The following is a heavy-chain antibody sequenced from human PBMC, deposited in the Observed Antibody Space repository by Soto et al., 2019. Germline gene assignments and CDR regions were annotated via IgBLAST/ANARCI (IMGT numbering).Heavy chain of an antibody. Sequence: SETLSLTCTVSGGSISSYYWSWIRQPPGKGLEWIGYIYYRGSTNYNPSLKSRVTISVDTSKNQFSLKLSSVTAADTAVYYCARDDTLDYGDYYYYGMDVWGQGTTVTVSS. J-gene: IGHJ6*02. D-gene: IGHD4-17*01. CDR3: ARDDTLDYGDYYYYGMDV. CDR2: IYYRGST. V-gene: IGHV4-59*01. CDR1: GGSISSYY.